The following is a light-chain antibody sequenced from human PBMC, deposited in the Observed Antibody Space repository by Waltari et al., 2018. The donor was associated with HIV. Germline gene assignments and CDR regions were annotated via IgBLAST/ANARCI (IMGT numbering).Light chain of an antibody. CDR3: AAWDANLNGRL. V-gene: IGLV1-44*01. J-gene: IGLJ2*01. CDR1: ISNIGDNT. Sequence: QSVLPQSPSASGTPGPTVPVSCSGSISNIGDNTVMWYQHPPGSSPKLLIHSNNQRPSGVPDRFSGSKSGTSASLAISGLQSEDEADYYCAAWDANLNGRLFGGGTKLTVL. CDR2: SNN.